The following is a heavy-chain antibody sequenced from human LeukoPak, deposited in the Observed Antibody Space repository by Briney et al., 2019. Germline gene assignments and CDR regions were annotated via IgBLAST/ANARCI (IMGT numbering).Heavy chain of an antibody. CDR2: ISYDGSNK. CDR1: GFTFSSYA. D-gene: IGHD4/OR15-4a*01. V-gene: IGHV3-30-3*01. J-gene: IGHJ4*02. CDR3: ARDSAMVAVY. Sequence: PGRSLRLSCAASGFTFSSYAMHWVRQAPGKGLEWVAVISYDGSNKYYADSVKGRFTISRDNSKNTLYLQMNSLRAEDTAVYYCARDSAMVAVYWGQGTLVTVSS.